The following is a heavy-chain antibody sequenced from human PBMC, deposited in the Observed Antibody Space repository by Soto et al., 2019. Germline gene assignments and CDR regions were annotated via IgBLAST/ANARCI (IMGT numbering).Heavy chain of an antibody. V-gene: IGHV1-69*13. D-gene: IGHD6-13*01. J-gene: IGHJ4*02. Sequence: ASVKVSCKASGGTFSSYAISWLRQAPGQGLEWMGGIIPIFGTANYAQKFQGRVTITADESTSTAYMELSGLRSEDTAVYYCARSLGLAAAGMNFDYWGQGTLVTVSS. CDR2: IIPIFGTA. CDR3: ARSLGLAAAGMNFDY. CDR1: GGTFSSYA.